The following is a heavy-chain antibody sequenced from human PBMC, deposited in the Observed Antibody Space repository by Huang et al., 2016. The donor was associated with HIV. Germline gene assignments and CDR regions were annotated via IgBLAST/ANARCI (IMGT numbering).Heavy chain of an antibody. CDR2: IYPDDSDT. D-gene: IGHD5-18*01. V-gene: IGHV5-51*01. Sequence: EEQLVQSGAEVKKPGESLKISCEGSGYSFAKYWIGWVRQMPGKGLEWRWIIYPDDSDTRYSPSFQGQVSISADKSISTAYLQWSSLKASDTAMYYCARLDTARNYYYYGLDVWGQGTAVIVSS. CDR1: GYSFAKYW. CDR3: ARLDTARNYYYYGLDV. J-gene: IGHJ6*02.